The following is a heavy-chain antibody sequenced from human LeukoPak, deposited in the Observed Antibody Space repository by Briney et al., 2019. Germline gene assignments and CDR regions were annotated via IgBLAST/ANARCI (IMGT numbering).Heavy chain of an antibody. Sequence: ASVKVSCKASGGTFSSYAISWVRQAPGQGLEWMGWINPNSGGTNYAQKFQGRVTMTRDTSISTAYMELSRLRSDDTAVYYCARDSNYDSSGYAIDYWGQGTLVTVSS. J-gene: IGHJ4*02. CDR1: GGTFSSYA. V-gene: IGHV1-2*02. D-gene: IGHD3-22*01. CDR2: INPNSGGT. CDR3: ARDSNYDSSGYAIDY.